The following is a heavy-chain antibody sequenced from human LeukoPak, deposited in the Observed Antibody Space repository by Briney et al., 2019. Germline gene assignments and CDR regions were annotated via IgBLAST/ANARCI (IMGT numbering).Heavy chain of an antibody. J-gene: IGHJ4*02. CDR3: AKSAQYSSGSFDY. CDR1: VWTFDDYA. Sequence: GGSLRLSCARSVWTFDDYAMHWVRQAPGKGLEWVSGISWNSGSIGYADSVKGRFTISRDNAKNSLYLQMNSLRAEDMALYYCAKSAQYSSGSFDYWGQGTLVTVSS. CDR2: ISWNSGSI. V-gene: IGHV3-9*03. D-gene: IGHD6-19*01.